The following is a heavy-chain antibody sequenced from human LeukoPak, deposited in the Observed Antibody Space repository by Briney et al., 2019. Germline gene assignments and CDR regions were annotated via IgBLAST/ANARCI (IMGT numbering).Heavy chain of an antibody. Sequence: AGGSLRLSCAASGFTFDDYGMSWVRQAPGKGLEWVSGINWNGGSTGYADSVKGRFTISRDNSKNTLSLQMNSLRAEDTAVYYCAKGRLDGMGLLDYWGQGTLVTVSS. CDR2: INWNGGST. V-gene: IGHV3-20*04. D-gene: IGHD5-24*01. J-gene: IGHJ4*02. CDR1: GFTFDDYG. CDR3: AKGRLDGMGLLDY.